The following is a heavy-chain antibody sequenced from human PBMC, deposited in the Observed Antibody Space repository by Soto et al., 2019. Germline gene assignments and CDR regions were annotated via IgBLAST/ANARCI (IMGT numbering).Heavy chain of an antibody. J-gene: IGHJ4*02. CDR1: GYTFISYY. V-gene: IGHV1-46*01. CDR3: ARDLSSIQLWTEGYFDY. D-gene: IGHD5-18*01. CDR2: INPSGGST. Sequence: QVQLVQSGAEVKKPGASVKVSCEASGYTFISYYMHWVRQAPGQGLERMGIINPSGGSTTYAQKFQGRITMTRDTSTSTVYMELSSLRSEDTAVYYCARDLSSIQLWTEGYFDYWGQGTLVTVSS.